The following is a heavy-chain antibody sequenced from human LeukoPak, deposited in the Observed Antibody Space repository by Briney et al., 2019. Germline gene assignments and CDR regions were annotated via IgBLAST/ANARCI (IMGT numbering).Heavy chain of an antibody. D-gene: IGHD3-22*01. CDR3: ATWYYYDSSDYYLADY. V-gene: IGHV1-8*03. CDR1: GYTFTSYD. J-gene: IGHJ4*02. CDR2: MNPNSGNT. Sequence: GSVKVSCKASGYTFTSYDIDWVRQATGQGLEWMGWMNPNSGNTGYAQKFQGRVTITRNTSISTAYMELSSLRSEDTAVYYCATWYYYDSSDYYLADYWGQGTLVTVSS.